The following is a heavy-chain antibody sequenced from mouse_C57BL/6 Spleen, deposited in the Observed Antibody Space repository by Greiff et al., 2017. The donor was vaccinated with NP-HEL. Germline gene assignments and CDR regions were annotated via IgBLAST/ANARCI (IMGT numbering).Heavy chain of an antibody. CDR2: IDPSDSYT. CDR1: GYTFTSYW. J-gene: IGHJ2*01. V-gene: IGHV1-59*01. CDR3: ARYAYFDY. Sequence: VQLQQPGAELVRPGTSVKLSCKASGYTFTSYWMHWVKQRPGQGLEWIGVIDPSDSYTNYNQKFKGKATLTVDTSSSTAYMQLSSLTSEDSAVYYCARYAYFDYWGQGTTLTVSS.